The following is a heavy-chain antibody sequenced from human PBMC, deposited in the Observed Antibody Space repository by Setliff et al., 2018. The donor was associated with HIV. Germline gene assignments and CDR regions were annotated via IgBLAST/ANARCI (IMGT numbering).Heavy chain of an antibody. CDR3: ARDLVWPYSSRWYDAFDI. Sequence: GGSLRLSCAASGFTFSSYWMSWVRQAPGKGLEWVANIKQDGSEKYYVDSVKGRFTISRDNAKNSLYLQMNSLRAEDTAVYYCARDLVWPYSSRWYDAFDIWGQGAMVTVSS. V-gene: IGHV3-7*03. J-gene: IGHJ3*02. CDR2: IKQDGSEK. CDR1: GFTFSSYW. D-gene: IGHD6-13*01.